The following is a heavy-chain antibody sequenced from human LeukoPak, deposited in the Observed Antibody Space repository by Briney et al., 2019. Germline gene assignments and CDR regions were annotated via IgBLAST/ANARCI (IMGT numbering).Heavy chain of an antibody. Sequence: GGSLRLSCAASGFTFSSYGMSWVRQAPGKGLEWVSAISGSGGSTYYADSVKGRFTISRDNSKNTLYLQMNSLRAEDTAVYYCARYTYYYDSSGYWVNYFDYWGQGTLVTVSS. CDR3: ARYTYYYDSSGYWVNYFDY. CDR2: ISGSGGST. V-gene: IGHV3-23*01. D-gene: IGHD3-22*01. J-gene: IGHJ4*02. CDR1: GFTFSSYG.